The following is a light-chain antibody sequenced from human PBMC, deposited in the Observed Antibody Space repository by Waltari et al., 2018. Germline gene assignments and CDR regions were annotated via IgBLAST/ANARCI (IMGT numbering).Light chain of an antibody. Sequence: QSALTQPASVSGSPGPSIRISCPGTTSHVGYYHYVSWYQPHPGQAPKLMIYDVTKRPSGVSNRFSGSKSGNTASLTMSGLQAEDEADYYCISYTTRRLWVFGGGTQLTVL. CDR1: TSHVGYYHY. CDR3: ISYTTRRLWV. J-gene: IGLJ3*02. V-gene: IGLV2-14*03. CDR2: DVT.